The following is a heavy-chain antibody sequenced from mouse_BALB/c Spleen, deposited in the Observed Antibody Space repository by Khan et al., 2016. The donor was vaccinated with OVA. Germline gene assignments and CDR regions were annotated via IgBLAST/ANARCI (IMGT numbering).Heavy chain of an antibody. V-gene: IGHV9-3-1*01. CDR2: RNTYTGEP. J-gene: IGHJ1*01. D-gene: IGHD4-1*02. Sequence: QIQLVQSGPELKKPGETVKISCKASGYTFTNYGMNWVKQAPGKGLKRMGWRNTYTGEPTSADDFKGRSAVSLETSASTADLQIKTLKHEATATYFCARSNSYGYFDVWGAGTTVTVSS. CDR1: GYTFTNYG. CDR3: ARSNSYGYFDV.